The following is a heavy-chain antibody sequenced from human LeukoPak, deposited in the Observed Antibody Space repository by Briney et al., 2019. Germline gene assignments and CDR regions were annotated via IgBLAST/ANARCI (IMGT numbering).Heavy chain of an antibody. J-gene: IGHJ4*02. V-gene: IGHV3-30*04. Sequence: PGRSLRLSCAASGFTFSSYAMHWVRQAPGKGLEWVAVISYDGSNKYYADSVKGRFTISRDNSKSTLYLQMNSLRAEDTAVYYCARGESFFDYWGQGTLVTVSS. CDR3: ARGESFFDY. CDR1: GFTFSSYA. D-gene: IGHD3-3*02. CDR2: ISYDGSNK.